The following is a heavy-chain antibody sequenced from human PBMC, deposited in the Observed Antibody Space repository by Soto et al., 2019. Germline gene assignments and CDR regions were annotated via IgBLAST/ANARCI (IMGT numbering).Heavy chain of an antibody. CDR2: IIPIFRQP. V-gene: IGHV1-69*06. CDR3: VIDRSAPAPRWFDP. J-gene: IGHJ5*02. CDR1: GDTFSSYA. D-gene: IGHD6-19*01. Sequence: ASGKVSCKGSGDTFSSYAITWVRPAPGQGLEWMGGIIPIFRQPRYAQKFQGRVTITADKTTSTAYMELTSLRTDDTAWYYCVIDRSAPAPRWFDPRGQGTPATVPP.